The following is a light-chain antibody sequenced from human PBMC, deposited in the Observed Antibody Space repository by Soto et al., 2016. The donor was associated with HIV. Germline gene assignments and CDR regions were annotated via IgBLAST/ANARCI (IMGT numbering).Light chain of an antibody. CDR3: QAWGSSSSYV. Sequence: SYVLTQPPSVSVSPGQTANITCSGDKLGDKYVCWYQQKPGQSPVLVMYQDRKRPSGIPERFSGSNSGNTATLTISETQAMDEGDYYCQAWGSSSSYVFGTGTKVTVL. V-gene: IGLV3-1*01. CDR1: KLGDKY. CDR2: QDR. J-gene: IGLJ1*01.